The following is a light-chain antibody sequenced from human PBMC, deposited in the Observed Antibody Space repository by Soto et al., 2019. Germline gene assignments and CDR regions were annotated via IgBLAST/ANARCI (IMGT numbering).Light chain of an antibody. J-gene: IGLJ1*01. CDR3: SSYAGTAYV. CDR2: EVT. CDR1: SSDVGGYNY. Sequence: SVLTQPPSASGSPGQSVTISCTGTSSDVGGYNYVSWYQQHPGKAPKLMIYEVTKRPSGVPDRFSGSKSGNTASLTVSGLQAEDEADYYCSSYAGTAYVFGTGTKVTVL. V-gene: IGLV2-8*01.